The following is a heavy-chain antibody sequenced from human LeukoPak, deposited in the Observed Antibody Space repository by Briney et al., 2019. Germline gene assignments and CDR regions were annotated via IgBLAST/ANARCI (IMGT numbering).Heavy chain of an antibody. CDR3: ARGASGSYFWFDP. V-gene: IGHV4-59*01. Sequence: SETLSLTCTVSGGSISSYYWSWLRQPPGKGLEGIGYIYYSGSTNYNPSLKSRVTISVDTSKNQFSLELSSVTAADTAVYYCARGASGSYFWFDPWGQGTLVTVSS. J-gene: IGHJ5*02. CDR1: GGSISSYY. D-gene: IGHD1-26*01. CDR2: IYYSGST.